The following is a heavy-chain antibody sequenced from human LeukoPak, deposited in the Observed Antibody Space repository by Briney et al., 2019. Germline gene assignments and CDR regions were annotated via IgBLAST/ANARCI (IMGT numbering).Heavy chain of an antibody. Sequence: SETLSLTCTVSGGSISSYYWNWIRQPPGKGLEWIGYIYYSGSTNYNPSLKSRVTISVDTSKNQFSLKLSSVTAADTAVYYCARVYEDYDSSGYYTNLNFDYWGQGILVTVSS. CDR3: ARVYEDYDSSGYYTNLNFDY. D-gene: IGHD3-22*01. J-gene: IGHJ4*02. CDR1: GGSISSYY. V-gene: IGHV4-59*01. CDR2: IYYSGST.